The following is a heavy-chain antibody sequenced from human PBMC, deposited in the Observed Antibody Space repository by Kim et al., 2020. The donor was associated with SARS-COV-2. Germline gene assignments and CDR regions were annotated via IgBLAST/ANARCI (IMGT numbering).Heavy chain of an antibody. D-gene: IGHD3-3*01. CDR2: YDFVENN. CDR1: GCSINSIGKL. CDR3: ARHERTDITIFGVVTQRGWFDP. J-gene: IGHJ5*02. Sequence: SETLSLTCTVSGCSINSIGKLWVWKGQCGGRERLWISSYDFVENNYADSSPKSFVTISVATYKTQFSLKLIAVTAADTAVYYCARHERTDITIFGVVTQRGWFDPWGQGTLVTVSS. V-gene: IGHV4-39*01.